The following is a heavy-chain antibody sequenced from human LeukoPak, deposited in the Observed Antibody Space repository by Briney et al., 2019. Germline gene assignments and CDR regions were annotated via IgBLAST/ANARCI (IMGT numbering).Heavy chain of an antibody. V-gene: IGHV1-46*01. Sequence: ASVKVSCKASGYTFTSYYMHWVRQAPGQGLEWMGIINPCGGSTSYAQKFQGRVTMTRDTSTSTVYMELSSLRSEDTAVYYCARASDPYCGGDCYLDYWGQGTLVTVSS. J-gene: IGHJ4*02. CDR1: GYTFTSYY. CDR3: ARASDPYCGGDCYLDY. CDR2: INPCGGST. D-gene: IGHD2-21*02.